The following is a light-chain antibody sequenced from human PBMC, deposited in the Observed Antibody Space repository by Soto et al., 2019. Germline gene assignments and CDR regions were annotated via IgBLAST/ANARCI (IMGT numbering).Light chain of an antibody. J-gene: IGKJ1*01. CDR3: QQYNNRPPWT. CDR1: QGIGDT. Sequence: DIEITEARPAGSVCRSRWATYHCRASQGIGDTLAWYQQKPGQTPRLLIYDTSIRATGVPARFSGSGSGTEFSRTITSLQCEDFALDDWQQYNNRPPWTYGQGTKVDIK. V-gene: IGKV3-15*01. CDR2: DTS.